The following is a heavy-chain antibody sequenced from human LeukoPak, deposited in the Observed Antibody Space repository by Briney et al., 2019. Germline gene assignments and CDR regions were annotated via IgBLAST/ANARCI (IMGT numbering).Heavy chain of an antibody. V-gene: IGHV3-21*01. CDR1: GFTFSTSA. D-gene: IGHD5-12*01. Sequence: GGSLRLSCAASGFTFSTSAMNWVRQVPGKGLEWVSSINSVSSHIYYAASVRGRFTISRDNARNSVYLQMNSLRGEDTAVYYCARDPERWLRMGCFDYWGQGTLVTVSS. CDR2: INSVSSHI. CDR3: ARDPERWLRMGCFDY. J-gene: IGHJ4*02.